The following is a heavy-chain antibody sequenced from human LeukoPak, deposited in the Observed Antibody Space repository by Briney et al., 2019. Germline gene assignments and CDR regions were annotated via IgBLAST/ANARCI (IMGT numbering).Heavy chain of an antibody. V-gene: IGHV1-24*01. CDR2: FDPEDGET. CDR1: GGTFSSYA. J-gene: IGHJ4*02. D-gene: IGHD3-22*01. Sequence: ASVKVSCKASGGTFSSYAISWVRQAPGQGLEWMGGFDPEDGETIYAQKFQGRVTMTEDTSTDTAYMELSSLRSEDTAVYYCATARRGMIVEGHFDYWGQGTLVSASS. CDR3: ATARRGMIVEGHFDY.